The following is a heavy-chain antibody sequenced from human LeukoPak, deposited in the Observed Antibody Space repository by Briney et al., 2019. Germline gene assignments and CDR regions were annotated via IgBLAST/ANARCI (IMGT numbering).Heavy chain of an antibody. CDR2: ISAYNGNT. Sequence: SVKVSCKASGYTFTSYGISWVRQAPGQGLKWMGWISAYNGNTNYAQKLQGRVTMTTDTSTSTAYMELRSLRSDDTAVYYCARDTFAIAAATYFQHWGQGTLVTVSS. CDR3: ARDTFAIAAATYFQH. D-gene: IGHD6-13*01. V-gene: IGHV1-18*01. CDR1: GYTFTSYG. J-gene: IGHJ1*01.